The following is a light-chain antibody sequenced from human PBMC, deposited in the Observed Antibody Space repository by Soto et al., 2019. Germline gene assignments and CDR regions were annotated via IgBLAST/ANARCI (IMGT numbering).Light chain of an antibody. CDR2: GAS. V-gene: IGKV3-20*01. J-gene: IGKJ1*01. Sequence: EIVLTQSPGTLSLSPGERATLSCRASQSVSSSYLAWYQQKPGQAPRLLIYGASSRATGIQDRFSGSGSGTDFTLTISRLEPEDFAVYYCQQYGSSPPMTFGQGTKVEIK. CDR1: QSVSSSY. CDR3: QQYGSSPPMT.